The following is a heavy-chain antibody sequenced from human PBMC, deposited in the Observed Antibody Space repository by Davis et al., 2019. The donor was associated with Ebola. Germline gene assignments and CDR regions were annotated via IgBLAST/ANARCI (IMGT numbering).Heavy chain of an antibody. J-gene: IGHJ5*02. CDR3: ARLVVRGYNWFDA. V-gene: IGHV5-10-1*01. CDR1: DYSFTSYW. D-gene: IGHD3-10*01. Sequence: SLIISCAASDYSFTSYWIIWVRQLPGKGLEWAGRIDPSDSYTDYSPSFQGHVTISTDKSINTAYLQWNSLKASDTAMYYCARLVVRGYNWFDAWGQGTLVTVSS. CDR2: IDPSDSYT.